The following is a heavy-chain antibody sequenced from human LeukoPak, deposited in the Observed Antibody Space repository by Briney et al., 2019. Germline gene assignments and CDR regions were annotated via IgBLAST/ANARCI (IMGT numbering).Heavy chain of an antibody. CDR3: AHDREDIVVVPAATHFDY. J-gene: IGHJ4*02. Sequence: TLSLTCTVSGGSISSGGYSWSWIRQPPGKALEWLALIYWNDDKRYSPSLKSRLTITKDTSKNQVVLTVTNMDPVDTATYYCAHDREDIVVVPAATHFDYWGQGTLVTVSS. V-gene: IGHV2-5*01. CDR1: GGSISSGGYS. CDR2: IYWNDDK. D-gene: IGHD2-2*01.